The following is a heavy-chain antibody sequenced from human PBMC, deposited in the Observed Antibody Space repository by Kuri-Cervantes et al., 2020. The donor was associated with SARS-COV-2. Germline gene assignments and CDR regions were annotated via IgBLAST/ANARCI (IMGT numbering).Heavy chain of an antibody. V-gene: IGHV3-73*01. D-gene: IGHD1-1*01. Sequence: GGSLRLSCAASGFTFSGSAMHWVRQASGKGLEWVGRIRSKANSYATAYAASVKGRFTISRDDSKNTAYLQMNSLKTEDTAVYYCARGDVQAGVDAFDIWGQGTMVTVSS. CDR1: GFTFSGSA. CDR3: ARGDVQAGVDAFDI. J-gene: IGHJ3*02. CDR2: IRSKANSYAT.